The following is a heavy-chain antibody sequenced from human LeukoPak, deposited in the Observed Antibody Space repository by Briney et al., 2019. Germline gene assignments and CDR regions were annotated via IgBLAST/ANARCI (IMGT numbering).Heavy chain of an antibody. Sequence: SVKVSCKASGGTFSSYAISWVRQAPGQGLEWMGRIIPILGIANYAQKFQGRVTITADKSTSTAYMELSSLRSEDTAVYYCARDRLEQLVLGVWGKGTTVTVSS. V-gene: IGHV1-69*04. J-gene: IGHJ6*04. CDR2: IIPILGIA. D-gene: IGHD6-6*01. CDR1: GGTFSSYA. CDR3: ARDRLEQLVLGV.